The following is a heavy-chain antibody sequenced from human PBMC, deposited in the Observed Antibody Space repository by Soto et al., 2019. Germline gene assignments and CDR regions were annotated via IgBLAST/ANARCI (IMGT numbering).Heavy chain of an antibody. V-gene: IGHV1-69*13. CDR1: GGTFSSYA. J-gene: IGHJ4*02. CDR3: ASLSSSWAALDY. Sequence: GASVKVSCKASGGTFSSYAISWVRQAPGQGLEWMGGIVPIFGTANYAQKFQGRVTITADESTSTAYMELSSLRSEDTAVYYCASLSSSWAALDYWGQGXLVTVYS. D-gene: IGHD6-13*01. CDR2: IVPIFGTA.